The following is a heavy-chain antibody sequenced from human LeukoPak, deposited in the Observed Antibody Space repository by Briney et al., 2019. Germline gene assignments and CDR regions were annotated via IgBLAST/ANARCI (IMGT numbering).Heavy chain of an antibody. D-gene: IGHD7-27*01. CDR2: MYYTGST. CDR3: ARDEGWELGRAAFDI. Sequence: SETLSLTCSVSGDSISSFYWSWIRRPPGEGLEWIGYMYYTGSTNYNPSLKSRVTISIDRSKNQYSLKLTSVTAADTAIYYCARDEGWELGRAAFDIWGQGTMVAVSS. CDR1: GDSISSFY. J-gene: IGHJ3*02. V-gene: IGHV4-59*01.